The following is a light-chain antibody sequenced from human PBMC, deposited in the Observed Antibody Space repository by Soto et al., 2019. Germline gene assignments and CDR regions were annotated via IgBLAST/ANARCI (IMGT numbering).Light chain of an antibody. CDR2: KAS. CDR1: QSISSW. J-gene: IGKJ1*01. V-gene: IGKV1-5*03. Sequence: DIQMTQSPSTLSASVGDRVTVTCRASQSISSWLAWYQQKPGKAPKLLIYKASSLESGVPSRFSGSGSGTEFTLTISRLQPDDFATYYCQQYNNYSPAFGQGTKVEI. CDR3: QQYNNYSPA.